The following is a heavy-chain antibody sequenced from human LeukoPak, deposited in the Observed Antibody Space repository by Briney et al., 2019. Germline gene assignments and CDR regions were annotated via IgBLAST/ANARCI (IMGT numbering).Heavy chain of an antibody. Sequence: ASVKVSCKASGYTFTGYYMHWVRQAPGKGLEWMGGFDPEDGETIYAQKFQGRVAMTEDTSTDTAYMELSSLRSEDTAVYYCAREEEGYSSSSGYYYYMDVWGKGTTVTVSS. J-gene: IGHJ6*03. D-gene: IGHD6-6*01. CDR3: AREEEGYSSSSGYYYYMDV. V-gene: IGHV1-24*01. CDR2: FDPEDGET. CDR1: GYTFTGYY.